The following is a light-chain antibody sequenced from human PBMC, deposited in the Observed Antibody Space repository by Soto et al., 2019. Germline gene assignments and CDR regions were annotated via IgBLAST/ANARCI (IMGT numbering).Light chain of an antibody. CDR3: QQYNNWPQT. V-gene: IGKV3-15*01. Sequence: PGERATLSCRASQSVSSNLAWYQQKPGQAPRLLIYGASTRATGIPARFSGSGSGTEFTLTISSLQSEDFAVYYCQQYNNWPQTFGQGTKVDI. CDR2: GAS. J-gene: IGKJ1*01. CDR1: QSVSSN.